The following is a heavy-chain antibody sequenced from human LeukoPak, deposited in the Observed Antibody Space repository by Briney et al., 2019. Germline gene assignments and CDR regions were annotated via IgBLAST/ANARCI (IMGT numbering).Heavy chain of an antibody. CDR2: ISSSSSYI. CDR1: GFTFSNAW. D-gene: IGHD3-16*01. J-gene: IGHJ3*01. Sequence: GGSLRLSCAASGFTFSNAWMSWVRQAPGKGLEWVSSISSSSSYIYYADSVKGRFTISRDNSKSTLFLQMNSLRVEDTAVYYCAKDPFAFRLGAFDSWGQGTMVTVSS. CDR3: AKDPFAFRLGAFDS. V-gene: IGHV3-21*04.